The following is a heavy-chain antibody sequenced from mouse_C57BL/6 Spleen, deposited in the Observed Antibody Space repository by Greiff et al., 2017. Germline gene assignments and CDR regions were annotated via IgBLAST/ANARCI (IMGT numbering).Heavy chain of an antibody. D-gene: IGHD2-4*01. CDR1: GYTFTSYW. CDR3: ARARDYDNY. Sequence: QVQLKQPGAELVKPGASVKLSCKASGYTFTSYWMQWVKQRPGQGLEWIGEIDPSDSYTNYNQKFKGKATLTVDTSSSTAYMQLSSLTSEDSAVYYCARARDYDNYWGQGTTLTVSS. V-gene: IGHV1-50*01. J-gene: IGHJ2*01. CDR2: IDPSDSYT.